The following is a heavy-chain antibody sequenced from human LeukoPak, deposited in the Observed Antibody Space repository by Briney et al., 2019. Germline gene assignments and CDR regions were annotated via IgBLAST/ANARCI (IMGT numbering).Heavy chain of an antibody. CDR3: AKDRTIFGVVITDFDAFDI. CDR2: ISGSGGST. J-gene: IGHJ3*02. CDR1: GFTFSSYA. Sequence: HPGGSLRLSCAASGFTFSSYAMSWVRQAPGKGLEWVSAISGSGGSTYYADSVKGRFTISRDNSKNTLYLQMNSLRAEDTAVYYCAKDRTIFGVVITDFDAFDIWGQGTMVTVSS. D-gene: IGHD3-3*01. V-gene: IGHV3-23*01.